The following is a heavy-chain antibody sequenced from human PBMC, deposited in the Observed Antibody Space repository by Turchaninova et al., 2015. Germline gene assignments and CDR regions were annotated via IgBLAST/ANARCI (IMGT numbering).Heavy chain of an antibody. D-gene: IGHD3-22*01. CDR3: ARGDSSGYYFDY. V-gene: IGHV7-4-1*01. Sequence: QVQLVQSGSVLKKHGDSWKVYWKAAGYTITCDAMNWVRQAPGQGLEWMGWINTNTGNPTYAQGFTGRFVFSLDTSVSTAYLQICSLKAEDTAVYYCARGDSSGYYFDYWGQGTLVTVSS. J-gene: IGHJ4*02. CDR2: INTNTGNP. CDR1: GYTITCDA.